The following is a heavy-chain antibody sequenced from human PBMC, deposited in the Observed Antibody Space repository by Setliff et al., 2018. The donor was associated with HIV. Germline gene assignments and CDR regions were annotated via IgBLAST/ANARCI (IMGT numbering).Heavy chain of an antibody. Sequence: GGSLRLSCVAPGFTISYYGMHWVRQAPGKGLEWVAVISYDGSEKYYADSVKGRFTISRDNSKNTLYLQMNSLGADDTAMYYCAKDQGHTAMAYVDNWGQGTLVTVSS. CDR2: ISYDGSEK. CDR3: AKDQGHTAMAYVDN. CDR1: GFTISYYG. J-gene: IGHJ4*02. D-gene: IGHD5-18*01. V-gene: IGHV3-30*18.